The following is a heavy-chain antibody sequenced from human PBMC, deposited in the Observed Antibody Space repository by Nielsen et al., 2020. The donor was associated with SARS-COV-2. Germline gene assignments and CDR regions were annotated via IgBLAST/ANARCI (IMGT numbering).Heavy chain of an antibody. CDR1: GGSISSYY. CDR3: ARELAVACIDYFDY. Sequence: SETLSLTCTVSGGSISSYYWSWIRQPPGKGLEWIGYIYYSGSTNYNPSLKSRVTISVDTSKNQFSLKLSSVTAADTAVYYCARELAVACIDYFDYWGQGTLVTVSS. V-gene: IGHV4-59*01. D-gene: IGHD6-19*01. CDR2: IYYSGST. J-gene: IGHJ4*02.